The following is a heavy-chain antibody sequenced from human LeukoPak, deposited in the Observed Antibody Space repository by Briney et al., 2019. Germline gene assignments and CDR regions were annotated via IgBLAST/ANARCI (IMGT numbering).Heavy chain of an antibody. CDR3: AKGYAYYYGPGSNYGMDV. CDR2: ISGSGAST. Sequence: GGSLRLSCAASGFTFTSYAMNWVRQAPGKGLEWVSAISGSGASTYYAESVKGRFTISRDNSKNTVSLQMNSLRAEDTAVYYCAKGYAYYYGPGSNYGMDVWDQGTTVTVSS. V-gene: IGHV3-23*01. CDR1: GFTFTSYA. D-gene: IGHD3-10*01. J-gene: IGHJ6*02.